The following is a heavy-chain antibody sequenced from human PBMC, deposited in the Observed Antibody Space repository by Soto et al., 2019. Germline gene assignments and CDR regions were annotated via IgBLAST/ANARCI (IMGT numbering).Heavy chain of an antibody. D-gene: IGHD4-17*01. V-gene: IGHV1-2*04. CDR3: ARVYGDYYPPDY. CDR1: GYTFTGYY. CDR2: INPNSGGT. Sequence: ASVKVSCKASGYTFTGYYMHWVRQAPGQGLEWMGWINPNSGGTNYAQKFQGWVTMTRDTSISTAYMELRSLRSDDTAVYYCARVYGDYYPPDYWGQGTLVTVSS. J-gene: IGHJ4*02.